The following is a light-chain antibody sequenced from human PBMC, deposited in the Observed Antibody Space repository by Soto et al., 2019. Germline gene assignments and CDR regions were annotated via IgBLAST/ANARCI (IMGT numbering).Light chain of an antibody. CDR2: VAS. V-gene: IGKV1-33*01. CDR3: QKYDNLPYT. J-gene: IGKJ2*01. CDR1: PDITNY. Sequence: DIQMTQSPSSLSSSVGARVTITCQASPDITNYLNCYQQKPGKAPNVLIFVASTLQTGATSRFSGSGSGTDFTFTISILQPEATGTDYCQKYDNLPYTFGQGTKLEIK.